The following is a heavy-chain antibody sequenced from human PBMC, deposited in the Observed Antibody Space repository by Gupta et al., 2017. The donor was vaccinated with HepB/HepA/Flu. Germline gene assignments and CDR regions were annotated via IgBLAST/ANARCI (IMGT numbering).Heavy chain of an antibody. J-gene: IGHJ3*02. CDR1: GYSFTSYW. Sequence: EVQLVQSGAEVKKPGESLQISCKGSGYSFTSYWIGWVRQMPGNGLEWMGIIYPGDSDTRDRPSFQGQVTISADKSISTAYLQWSSLKASDTAMYYCARADIVVVPAAIRRIGAFDIWGQGTMVTVSS. CDR3: ARADIVVVPAAIRRIGAFDI. CDR2: IYPGDSDT. D-gene: IGHD2-2*02. V-gene: IGHV5-51*01.